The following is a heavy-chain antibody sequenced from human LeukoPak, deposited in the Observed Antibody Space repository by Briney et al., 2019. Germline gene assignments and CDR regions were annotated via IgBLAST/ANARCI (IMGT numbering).Heavy chain of an antibody. CDR1: GFTFNTYW. CDR3: VRGSPSGFFDL. Sequence: PGGSLRLSCAASGFTFNTYWMHWVRQAPGKGLVWVSPINPDGTVTTYADSVKGRFTISRDNAKNTLYLQMNSLKAEDTAVYYCVRGSPSGFFDLWGRGTLVTVSS. D-gene: IGHD3-10*01. J-gene: IGHJ2*01. V-gene: IGHV3-74*01. CDR2: INPDGTVT.